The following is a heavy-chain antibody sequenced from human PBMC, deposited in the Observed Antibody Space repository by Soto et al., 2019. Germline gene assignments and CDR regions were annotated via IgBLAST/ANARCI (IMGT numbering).Heavy chain of an antibody. CDR3: ARDLSPVFYFVY. Sequence: QVQLVESGGGVVQPGRSLRLSCAASGFTFSSYGMHWVRQAPGKGLEWVAVIWYDGSNKYYADSVKGRFTISRDNSKNTLYLQMNSLRAEDTAVYYCARDLSPVFYFVYWGQGTLVTVSS. V-gene: IGHV3-33*01. CDR2: IWYDGSNK. J-gene: IGHJ4*02. CDR1: GFTFSSYG.